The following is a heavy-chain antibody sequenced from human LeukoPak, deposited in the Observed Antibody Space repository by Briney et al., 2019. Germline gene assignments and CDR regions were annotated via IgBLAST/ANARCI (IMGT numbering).Heavy chain of an antibody. CDR2: ISAYNGNT. CDR3: ARESIAVAGTGYNWFDP. Sequence: ASVKVSCKASGYTFTSYGISWVRPAPGQGLEWMGWISAYNGNTNYAQKLQGRVTMTTDTSTSTAYMELRSLRSGDTAVYYCARESIAVAGTGYNWFDPWGQGTLVTVSS. J-gene: IGHJ5*02. V-gene: IGHV1-18*01. D-gene: IGHD6-19*01. CDR1: GYTFTSYG.